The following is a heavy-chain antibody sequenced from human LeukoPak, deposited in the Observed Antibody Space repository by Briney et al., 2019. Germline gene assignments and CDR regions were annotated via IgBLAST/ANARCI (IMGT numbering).Heavy chain of an antibody. D-gene: IGHD3-22*01. CDR2: IHHSGGT. CDR1: GGSFSGYY. V-gene: IGHV4-34*01. CDR3: ARANYDSSGYRRYYNYYGMDV. J-gene: IGHJ6*01. Sequence: PSETLSLTCAVYGGSFSGYYWSWIRQPPGKGMGWVREIHHSGGTNDTPPLKSRVTISGDTSKSQFSLKLSSVTAADTAVYYCARANYDSSGYRRYYNYYGMDVWGQGTTVTVSS.